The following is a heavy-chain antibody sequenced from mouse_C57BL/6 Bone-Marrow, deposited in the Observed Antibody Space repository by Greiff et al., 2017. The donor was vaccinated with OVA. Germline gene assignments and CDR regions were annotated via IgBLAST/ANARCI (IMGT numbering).Heavy chain of an antibody. V-gene: IGHV1-54*01. D-gene: IGHD1-1*01. CDR3: ARYSYYYGRGDWYFDV. Sequence: QVQLMESGAELVRPGTSVKVSCKASGYAFTNYLIEWVKQRPGQGLEWIGVINPGSGGTNYNEKFKGKATLTADKSSSTAYMQLSSLTSEDSAVYFCARYSYYYGRGDWYFDVWGTGTTVTVSS. J-gene: IGHJ1*03. CDR2: INPGSGGT. CDR1: GYAFTNYL.